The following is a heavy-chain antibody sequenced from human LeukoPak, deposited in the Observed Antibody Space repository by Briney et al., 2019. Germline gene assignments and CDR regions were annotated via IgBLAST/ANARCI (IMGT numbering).Heavy chain of an antibody. Sequence: GASVKVSCKASGVTFSSYAISWVRQAPGQGLEWMGRIIPILDIANYAQKFQGRVTITADKSTSTAYMELSSLRSEDTAVYYCARVLGDSSGSHIDYWGQGTLVTVSS. CDR3: ARVLGDSSGSHIDY. V-gene: IGHV1-69*04. CDR2: IIPILDIA. CDR1: GVTFSSYA. J-gene: IGHJ4*02. D-gene: IGHD3-22*01.